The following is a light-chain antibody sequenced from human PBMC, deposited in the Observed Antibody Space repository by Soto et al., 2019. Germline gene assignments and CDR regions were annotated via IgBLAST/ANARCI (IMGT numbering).Light chain of an antibody. J-gene: IGKJ1*01. CDR3: QQYGSSPPRT. CDR2: GAS. V-gene: IGKV3-20*01. CDR1: QSVRSSS. Sequence: EIVLTQSPGTLSLSPGERATLSCRASQSVRSSSLAWYQQKPGQAPRLLIYGASSRATGIPDRFSGSGSVTDFTLTISRLEPDDFAVYYCQQYGSSPPRTFGQGTKVEIK.